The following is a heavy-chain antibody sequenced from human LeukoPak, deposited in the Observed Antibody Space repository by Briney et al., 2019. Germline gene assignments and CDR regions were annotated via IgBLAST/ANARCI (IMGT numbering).Heavy chain of an antibody. J-gene: IGHJ4*02. CDR2: IDPNSGGT. D-gene: IGHD6-13*01. V-gene: IGHV1-2*02. Sequence: ASVKVSCRASGYTFTGYYMHWARQAPGQGLEWMGWIDPNSGGTNYAQKFQGRVTMTRDTSINTAYMELSRLRSDDTAVYYCARNIAAAAQDYWGQGTLVTVSS. CDR3: ARNIAAAAQDY. CDR1: GYTFTGYY.